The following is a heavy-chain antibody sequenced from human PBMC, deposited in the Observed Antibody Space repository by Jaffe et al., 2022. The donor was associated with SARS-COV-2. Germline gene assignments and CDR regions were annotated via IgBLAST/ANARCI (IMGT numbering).Heavy chain of an antibody. CDR2: ISWNSGSI. D-gene: IGHD5-12*01. V-gene: IGHV3-9*01. J-gene: IGHJ1*01. Sequence: EVQLVESGGGLVQPGRSLRLSCAASGFTFDDYAMHWVRQAPGKGLEWVSGISWNSGSIGYADSVKGRFTISRDNAKNSLYLQMNSLRAEDTALYYCAKDSGGIVATMGYFQHWGQGTLVTVSS. CDR3: AKDSGGIVATMGYFQH. CDR1: GFTFDDYA.